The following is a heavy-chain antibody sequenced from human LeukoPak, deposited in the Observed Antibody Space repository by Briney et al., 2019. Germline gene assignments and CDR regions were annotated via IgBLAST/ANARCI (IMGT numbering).Heavy chain of an antibody. V-gene: IGHV1-69*04. CDR1: GGTFSSYA. CDR3: ARGSIVVVPAAIWGWDAFDI. CDR2: IIPILGIA. Sequence: ASVKVSCKASGGTFSSYAISWVRQAPGQGLEWMGRIIPILGIANYAQKSQGRVTITADKSTSTAYMELSSLRSEDTAVYYCARGSIVVVPAAIWGWDAFDIWGQGTMVTVSS. D-gene: IGHD2-2*02. J-gene: IGHJ3*02.